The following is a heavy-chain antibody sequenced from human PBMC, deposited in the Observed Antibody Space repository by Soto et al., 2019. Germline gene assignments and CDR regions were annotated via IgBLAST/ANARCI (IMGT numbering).Heavy chain of an antibody. CDR2: IYPGDSDT. D-gene: IGHD1-26*01. V-gene: IGHV5-51*01. CDR3: ARLVGSQKVYYSAMDV. CDR1: GYSFTSYW. J-gene: IGHJ6*02. Sequence: GESLKISCKGSGYSFTSYWLGCVRQMPGTGLEWTGIIYPGDSDTRYSPSFQGQVTISADKSISTAYLQWSSLKASDTALHHCARLVGSQKVYYSAMDVWGQGITPTVSS.